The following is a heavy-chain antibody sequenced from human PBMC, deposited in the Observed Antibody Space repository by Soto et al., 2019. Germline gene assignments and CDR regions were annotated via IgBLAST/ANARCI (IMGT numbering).Heavy chain of an antibody. CDR3: TTDRRAFSGYAIDY. CDR1: GFTFVNDW. Sequence: EVQLVESGGVLVKPGGSRRLSCAASGFTFVNDWMSWVRQTPGKGLEWVGRIKSKADGGTTDYAAPVKGRFTISRDDSKDTLYLQMNSLIAEDTALYYCTTDRRAFSGYAIDYWGQGTLGTVSS. J-gene: IGHJ4*02. V-gene: IGHV3-15*01. D-gene: IGHD5-12*01. CDR2: IKSKADGGTT.